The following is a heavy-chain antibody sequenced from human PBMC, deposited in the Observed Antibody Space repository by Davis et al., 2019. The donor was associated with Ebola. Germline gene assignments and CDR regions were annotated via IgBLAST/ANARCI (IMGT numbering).Heavy chain of an antibody. CDR1: GYTFTSYD. D-gene: IGHD2-15*01. CDR3: ARDLRGGSPRYCSGGSCYYYYGMDV. Sequence: ASVKVSCKASGYTFTSYDINWVRQATGQGLEWMGWISAYNGNTNYAQKLQGRVTMTTDTSTSTAYMELRSLRSDDTAVYYCARDLRGGSPRYCSGGSCYYYYGMDVWGQGTTVTVSS. CDR2: ISAYNGNT. V-gene: IGHV1-18*01. J-gene: IGHJ6*02.